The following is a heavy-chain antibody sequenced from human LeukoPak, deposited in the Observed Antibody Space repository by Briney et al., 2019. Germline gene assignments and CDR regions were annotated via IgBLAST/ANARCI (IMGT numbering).Heavy chain of an antibody. Sequence: GRSLRLSCAASGFTFSSYAMHWVRQAPGKGLGWVAVISYDGSNKYYADSVKGRFTISRDNSKNTLYLQMNSLRAEDTAVYYCARAMIVVVIHSQVDYWGQGTLVTVSS. D-gene: IGHD3-22*01. J-gene: IGHJ4*02. CDR2: ISYDGSNK. CDR3: ARAMIVVVIHSQVDY. V-gene: IGHV3-30*04. CDR1: GFTFSSYA.